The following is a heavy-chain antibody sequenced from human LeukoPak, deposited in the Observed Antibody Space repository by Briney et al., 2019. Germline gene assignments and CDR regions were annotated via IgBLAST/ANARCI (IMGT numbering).Heavy chain of an antibody. CDR1: GGSISSYY. V-gene: IGHV4-59*01. Sequence: SETLSLTCTVSGGSISSYYWSWIRQPPGKGLEWIGYIYYSGSTNYNPSLKSRVTISVDTSKNQFSLKLSSVTAADTAVYYCASYGSGWYVDYWGQGTLVTVSS. D-gene: IGHD6-19*01. J-gene: IGHJ4*02. CDR2: IYYSGST. CDR3: ASYGSGWYVDY.